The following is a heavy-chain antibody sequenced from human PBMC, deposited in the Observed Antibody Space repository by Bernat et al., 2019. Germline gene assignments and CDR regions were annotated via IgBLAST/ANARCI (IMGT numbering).Heavy chain of an antibody. V-gene: IGHV4-34*01. Sequence: QVQLQQWGAGLLKPSETLSLTCVVYGGSFSGYYWSWIRQPPGKGLEWIGEINHSGSTNYNPSLKSRVTISVDTSKNQFSLKLSSVTAADTAVYYCARVTKRYYRSSGHCDHWGQGTLVTVSS. CDR1: GGSFSGYY. CDR3: ARVTKRYYRSSGHCDH. J-gene: IGHJ4*02. D-gene: IGHD6-13*01. CDR2: INHSGST.